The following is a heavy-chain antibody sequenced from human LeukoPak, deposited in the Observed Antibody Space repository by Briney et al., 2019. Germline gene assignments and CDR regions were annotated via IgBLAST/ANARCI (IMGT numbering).Heavy chain of an antibody. V-gene: IGHV1-2*02. CDR3: VRGCSSTSCCHDAFDI. D-gene: IGHD2-2*01. CDR2: INPNSGGT. Sequence: GASVKVSCKASGGTFTGYYMHWVRQAPGQGLEWMGWINPNSGGTNYAQKFQGRVTMTRDTSISTAYMELSRLRSDDTAVYYCVRGCSSTSCCHDAFDIWGQGTMVTVSS. J-gene: IGHJ3*02. CDR1: GGTFTGYY.